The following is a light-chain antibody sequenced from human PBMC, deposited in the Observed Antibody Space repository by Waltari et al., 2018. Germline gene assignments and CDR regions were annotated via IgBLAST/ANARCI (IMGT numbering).Light chain of an antibody. Sequence: QVVVTQEPSLTVSPGGTVTLTCGSSTGAVTSGQFPYWFLQKPGQAPRTLVYDTSNKHSWTPARFSGSLLGGKAALTISGAQPEDEAEYYCSVSYSGHVIFGGGTKLTVL. CDR2: DTS. V-gene: IGLV7-46*01. CDR1: TGAVTSGQF. J-gene: IGLJ2*01. CDR3: SVSYSGHVI.